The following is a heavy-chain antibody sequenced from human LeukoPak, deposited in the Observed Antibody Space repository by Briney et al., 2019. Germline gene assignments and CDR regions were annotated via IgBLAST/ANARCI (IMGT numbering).Heavy chain of an antibody. V-gene: IGHV3-21*01. CDR3: ARDFNGGAFDI. CDR2: ITSTSAYI. CDR1: GFTFNRYS. D-gene: IGHD3-16*01. Sequence: GGSLRLSRAASGFTFNRYSMNWVRQAPGRGLEWVSSITSTSAYIYFADSVKGRFAISRDNSKNSLYLQMNSLRAEDTAVYYCARDFNGGAFDIWGQGTMVTVSS. J-gene: IGHJ3*02.